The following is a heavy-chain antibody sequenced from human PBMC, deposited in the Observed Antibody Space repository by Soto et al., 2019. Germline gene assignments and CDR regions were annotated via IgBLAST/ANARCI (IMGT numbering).Heavy chain of an antibody. V-gene: IGHV3-23*01. D-gene: IGHD3-16*02. CDR3: AKSPYDYVWGSYRSHGFDY. Sequence: KGLEWVSAISGSGGSTYYADSVKGGFTISRDNSKNTLYLQMNSLRAEDTAVYYCAKSPYDYVWGSYRSHGFDYWGQGTLVTVSS. CDR2: ISGSGGST. J-gene: IGHJ4*02.